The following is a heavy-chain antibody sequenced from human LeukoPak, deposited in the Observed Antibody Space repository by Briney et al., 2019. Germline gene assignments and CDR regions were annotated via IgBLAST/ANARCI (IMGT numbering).Heavy chain of an antibody. CDR2: TNTDASYI. CDR1: GFTFSNSW. CDR3: AKDMGYCSGGSCSPFDY. J-gene: IGHJ4*02. V-gene: IGHV3-74*01. D-gene: IGHD2-15*01. Sequence: GGSLRLSCAASGFTFSNSWMHWVRQAPGQGLVWVSRTNTDASYINYAESVKGRFTISRDNAKNTLYLQMNSLRAEDTAVYYCAKDMGYCSGGSCSPFDYWGQGTLVTVSS.